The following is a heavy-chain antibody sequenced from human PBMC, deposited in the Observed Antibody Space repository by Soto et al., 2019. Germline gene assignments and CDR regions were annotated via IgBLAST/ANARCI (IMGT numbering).Heavy chain of an antibody. V-gene: IGHV3-74*01. Sequence: EVQLVESGGGLVRPGGSLRLSCVASEFTFSSYWMHWVRQVPGKGLVWVSRLNEDGSFTTYADSVKGRFTISRDNAKKTLYLQMNSLRAEDTAGYYCARDLSGRADVWGQGTTVTVSS. CDR1: EFTFSSYW. CDR3: ARDLSGRADV. CDR2: LNEDGSFT. D-gene: IGHD3-10*01. J-gene: IGHJ6*02.